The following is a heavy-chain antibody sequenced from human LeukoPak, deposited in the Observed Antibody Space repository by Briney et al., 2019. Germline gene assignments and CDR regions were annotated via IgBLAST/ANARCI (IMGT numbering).Heavy chain of an antibody. J-gene: IGHJ3*02. V-gene: IGHV4-59*06. Sequence: SETLSPTCTVSGDSISSHYLGWIRQPAGKGLEWIGYIYYSGSTYFNPSLKSRVTISVDTSKNQFSLKLSSVTATDTAVYYCAREGEMATIDAFDIWGQGTMVTVSS. D-gene: IGHD5-24*01. CDR3: AREGEMATIDAFDI. CDR2: IYYSGST. CDR1: GDSISSHY.